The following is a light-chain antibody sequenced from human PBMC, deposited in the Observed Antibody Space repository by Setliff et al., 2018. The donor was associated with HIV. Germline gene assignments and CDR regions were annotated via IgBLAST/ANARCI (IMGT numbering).Light chain of an antibody. CDR1: SSDIGGYKY. Sequence: QSVLTQPASVSGSPGKWITISCTGTSSDIGGYKYVSWYQQHPGKAPKLIIYDVTNRPSDISNRFSGSKSGNTASLTISGLQAEDEADYYCSAYASSDTLYVFGTGTKVTVL. CDR2: DVT. CDR3: SAYASSDTLYV. J-gene: IGLJ1*01. V-gene: IGLV2-14*03.